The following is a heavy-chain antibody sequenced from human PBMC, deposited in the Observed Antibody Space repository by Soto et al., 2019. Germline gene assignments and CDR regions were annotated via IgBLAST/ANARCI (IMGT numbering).Heavy chain of an antibody. CDR2: ISGSGGST. CDR1: GFSFRSYA. CDR3: AKSSVPGSSWSANFDY. Sequence: GFLRIVCGSSGFSFRSYAMRWVRHARGEGVEWGSGISGSGGSTYYADSVKGRFTLSRDNSKNPLYLKMKSMKAEDTAVYYCAKSSVPGSSWSANFDYWGQGTLVTVSS. V-gene: IGHV3-23*01. J-gene: IGHJ4*02. D-gene: IGHD6-13*01.